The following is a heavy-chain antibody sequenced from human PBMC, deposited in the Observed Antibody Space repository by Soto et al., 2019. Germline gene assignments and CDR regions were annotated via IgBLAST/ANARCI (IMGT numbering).Heavy chain of an antibody. V-gene: IGHV4-34*01. CDR3: ARGWYRDGSGSASDI. D-gene: IGHD3-10*01. CDR2: INHSGST. CDR1: GGSFSGYY. Sequence: QVQLQQWGAGLLKPSETLSLTCAVYGGSFSGYYWSWIRQPPGKGLEWIGEINHSGSTNYNPSLKSRVTISVDTSKNQFSLKLSSVTAADTAVYYCARGWYRDGSGSASDIWGQGTMVTVSS. J-gene: IGHJ3*02.